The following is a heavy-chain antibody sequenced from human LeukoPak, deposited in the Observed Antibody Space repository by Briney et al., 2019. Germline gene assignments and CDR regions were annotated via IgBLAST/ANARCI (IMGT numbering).Heavy chain of an antibody. CDR3: ARVGGH. V-gene: IGHV3-53*01. Sequence: GGSLRLSCAASGFIVNTNYMSWVRQAPGRGLEWVSFIYADGSTYYAESVRGRFTISRDNSKNTLYLQMNSLRVEDTAVYYCARVGGHWGQGTLVTVSS. CDR2: IYADGST. D-gene: IGHD3-10*01. CDR1: GFIVNTNY. J-gene: IGHJ4*02.